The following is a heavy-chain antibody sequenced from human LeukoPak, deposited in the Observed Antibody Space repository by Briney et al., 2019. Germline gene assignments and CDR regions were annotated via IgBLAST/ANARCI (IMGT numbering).Heavy chain of an antibody. D-gene: IGHD3-10*01. CDR3: ARAGAWQIDP. CDR2: ISYDGSNK. V-gene: IGHV3-30-3*01. J-gene: IGHJ5*02. Sequence: PGRSLRLSCAASGFTLSSYAMHWVRQAPGKGLEWVAVISYDGSNKYYADSVKGRFTISRDNSKNTLYLQMNSLRAEDTAVYYCARAGAWQIDPWGQGTLVTVSS. CDR1: GFTLSSYA.